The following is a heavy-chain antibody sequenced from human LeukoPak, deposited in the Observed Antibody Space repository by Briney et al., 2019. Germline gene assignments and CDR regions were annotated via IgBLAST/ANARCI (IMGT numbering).Heavy chain of an antibody. CDR2: IIPMLGTV. CDR3: ARDQKVGATPYFGMDV. Sequence: SVKVSCKASGYTFTKYAINWVRQAPGQGLEWMGRIIPMLGTVNYAQRFQGRVTIIADKFTSTAYMEVSSLRSEDTAVYYCARDQKVGATPYFGMDVWGQGTTVTVSS. V-gene: IGHV1-69*04. CDR1: GYTFTKYA. J-gene: IGHJ6*02. D-gene: IGHD1-26*01.